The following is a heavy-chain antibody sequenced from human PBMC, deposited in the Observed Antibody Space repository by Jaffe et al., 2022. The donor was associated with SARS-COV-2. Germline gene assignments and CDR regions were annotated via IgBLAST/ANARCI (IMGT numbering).Heavy chain of an antibody. CDR1: GFTFSSYA. CDR2: ISGTGGSGST. J-gene: IGHJ2*01. CDR3: AKQPTLAVSANSWYFDL. D-gene: IGHD2-21*02. V-gene: IGHV3-23*04. Sequence: EVQLVESGGGLVQPGGSLRLSCAASGFTFSSYAMSWVRQAPGKGLEWVSSISGTGGSGSTYYADSVKGRFTISRDTSKSTLYLQMNSLRAEDTAIYYCAKQPTLAVSANSWYFDLWGRGTLVSVSS.